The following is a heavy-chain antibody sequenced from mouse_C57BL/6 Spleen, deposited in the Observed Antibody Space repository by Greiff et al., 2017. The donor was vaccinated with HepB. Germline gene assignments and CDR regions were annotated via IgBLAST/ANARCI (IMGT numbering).Heavy chain of an antibody. V-gene: IGHV1-82*01. J-gene: IGHJ2*01. CDR1: GYAFSSSW. CDR2: IYPGDGDT. D-gene: IGHD1-1*01. CDR3: ASYYYGSS. Sequence: QVHVKQSGPELVKPGASVKISCKASGYAFSSSWMNWVKQRPGKGLEWIGRIYPGDGDTNYNGKFKGEATLTADKSSSTAYMQLSSLTSEDSAVYFCASYYYGSSWGQGTTLTVSS.